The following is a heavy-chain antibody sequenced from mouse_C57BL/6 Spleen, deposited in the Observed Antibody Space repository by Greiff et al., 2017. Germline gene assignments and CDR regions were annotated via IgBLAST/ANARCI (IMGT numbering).Heavy chain of an antibody. Sequence: QVQLQQSGAELVKPGASVKMSCKASGYTFTTYPLEWMKQNHGKSLEWIGNFHPYNDDTKYNEKFKGKATLTVEKSSITVYLELSRLTSDDSAVYYCARGLNYYGSSYVGRYYFDYWGQGTTLTVSS. D-gene: IGHD1-1*01. V-gene: IGHV1-47*01. CDR2: FHPYNDDT. CDR3: ARGLNYYGSSYVGRYYFDY. J-gene: IGHJ2*01. CDR1: GYTFTTYP.